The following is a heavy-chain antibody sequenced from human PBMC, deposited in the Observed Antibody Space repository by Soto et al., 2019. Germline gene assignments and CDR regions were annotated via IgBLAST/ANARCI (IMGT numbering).Heavy chain of an antibody. CDR1: GGTFSNYP. CDR3: ARGNHRWLQLWYFDL. Sequence: QVQLVQSGAEVKKPGSSVKVSCKASGGTFSNYPISWVRQAPGQGLEWMGGIIPIFGTVNYAQKFQGRVTITADESPSTAYMELSSLRSADTAVYYCARGNHRWLQLWYFDLWGRGTLVTVSS. D-gene: IGHD5-12*01. J-gene: IGHJ2*01. V-gene: IGHV1-69*12. CDR2: IIPIFGTV.